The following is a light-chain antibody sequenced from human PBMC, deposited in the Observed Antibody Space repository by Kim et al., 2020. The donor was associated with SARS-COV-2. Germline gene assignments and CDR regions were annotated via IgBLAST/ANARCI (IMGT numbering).Light chain of an antibody. Sequence: EIVMTQSTATLSVSPGERATLSCRASQSVSSILAWYQQKPGQAPRLLIYGASTRATGIPARFSGSGSGPEFTLTISSLPSEDFAVYYWQQYNNWPPYTFGQETKLDI. V-gene: IGKV3-15*01. CDR3: QQYNNWPPYT. J-gene: IGKJ2*01. CDR2: GAS. CDR1: QSVSSI.